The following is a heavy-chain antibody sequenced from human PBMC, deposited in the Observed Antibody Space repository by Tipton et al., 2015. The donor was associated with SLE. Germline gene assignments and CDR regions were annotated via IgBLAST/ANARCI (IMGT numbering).Heavy chain of an antibody. D-gene: IGHD3-10*01. V-gene: IGHV4-59*11. CDR1: GDSISSHS. J-gene: IGHJ4*02. Sequence: LRLSCTVSGDSISSHSWSWIRQPPGKGLEWIGCMYYSGSTNYNPSLKSRVTISVDMSKNQFSLKLSSVTAADTAVYYCAKNSGSYYFDDWGLGTLVTVSS. CDR2: MYYSGST. CDR3: AKNSGSYYFDD.